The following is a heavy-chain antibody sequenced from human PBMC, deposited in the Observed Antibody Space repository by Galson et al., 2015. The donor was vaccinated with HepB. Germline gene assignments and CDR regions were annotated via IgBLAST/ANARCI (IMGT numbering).Heavy chain of an antibody. D-gene: IGHD6-19*01. CDR1: GFTFSSYA. Sequence: SLRLSCAASGFTFSSYAMHWVRQAPGKGLEWVAVISYDGSNKYYADSVKGRFTISRDNSKNTLYLQMNSLRAEDTAVYYCARDLAPASPFIAVAPGYWGQGTLVTVSS. J-gene: IGHJ4*02. CDR2: ISYDGSNK. CDR3: ARDLAPASPFIAVAPGY. V-gene: IGHV3-30-3*01.